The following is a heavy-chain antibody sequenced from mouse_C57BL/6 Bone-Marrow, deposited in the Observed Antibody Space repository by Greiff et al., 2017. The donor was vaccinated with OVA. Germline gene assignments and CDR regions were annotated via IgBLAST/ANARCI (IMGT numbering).Heavy chain of an antibody. Sequence: EVKLVESGPGLVKPSQSLSLTCSVTGYSITSGYYWNWIRQFPGNKLEWMGYISYDGSNNYNPSLKNRISITRDTSKNQFFLKLNSVTTEDTATYYCARSHYYAMDYWGQGTSVTVSS. CDR3: ARSHYYAMDY. V-gene: IGHV3-6*01. J-gene: IGHJ4*01. CDR2: ISYDGSN. CDR1: GYSITSGYY.